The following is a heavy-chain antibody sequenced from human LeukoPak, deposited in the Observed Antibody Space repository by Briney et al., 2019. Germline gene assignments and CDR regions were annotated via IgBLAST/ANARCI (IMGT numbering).Heavy chain of an antibody. CDR1: D. Sequence: DMHWVRQAAGKGLEWVSAIGTAGDTYYPGSVKGRFTISRENAKNSLYLQMNSLRAGDTAVYYCARAHYGDYAFDYWGQGTLVTVSS. D-gene: IGHD4-17*01. J-gene: IGHJ4*02. CDR3: ARAHYGDYAFDY. V-gene: IGHV3-13*01. CDR2: IGTAGDT.